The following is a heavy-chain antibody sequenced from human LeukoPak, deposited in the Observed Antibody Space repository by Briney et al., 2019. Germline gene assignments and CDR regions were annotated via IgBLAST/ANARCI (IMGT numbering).Heavy chain of an antibody. Sequence: PSETLSLTCSVSTGPITSPKWWSWVRQPPGEGLEWIGEISHTGSTNYNPSFNSRGTMSLDKSQNEFSLNLKSATAADTALYYCASSSLVVVVTYGFDIWGRGTAVTVSS. J-gene: IGHJ3*02. CDR3: ASSSLVVVVTYGFDI. V-gene: IGHV4-4*02. CDR2: ISHTGST. D-gene: IGHD2-21*01. CDR1: TGPITSPKW.